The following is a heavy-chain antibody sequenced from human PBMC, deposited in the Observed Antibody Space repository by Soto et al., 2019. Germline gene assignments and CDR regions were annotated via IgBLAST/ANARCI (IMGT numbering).Heavy chain of an antibody. CDR2: ISYDGSNK. CDR3: AKDHRDCSGGSCYGLPRCYYGMDV. J-gene: IGHJ6*02. CDR1: GFTFSIYG. V-gene: IGHV3-30*18. Sequence: GRSLRLSWAASGFTFSIYGMHCVRQAPGKGLEWVAVISYDGSNKYYADSVNCRFTISRDNSNNTLYPHMNSLRAADTAVYYCAKDHRDCSGGSCYGLPRCYYGMDVWGQGTTVTVSS. D-gene: IGHD2-15*01.